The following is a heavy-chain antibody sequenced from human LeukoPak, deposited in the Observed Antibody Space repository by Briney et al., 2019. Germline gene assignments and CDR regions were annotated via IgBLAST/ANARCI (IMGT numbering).Heavy chain of an antibody. Sequence: SETLSLTCTVSGGSISSYYWSWIRQPPGKGLEWIGNIYNSGSTNYNPSLKSRVTVSVDSSKKQFSLKLISVTAADTAVYYCARQGGYASPFDYWGQGTLVTVSS. CDR1: GGSISSYY. CDR3: ARQGGYASPFDY. V-gene: IGHV4-59*08. J-gene: IGHJ4*02. CDR2: IYNSGST. D-gene: IGHD5-12*01.